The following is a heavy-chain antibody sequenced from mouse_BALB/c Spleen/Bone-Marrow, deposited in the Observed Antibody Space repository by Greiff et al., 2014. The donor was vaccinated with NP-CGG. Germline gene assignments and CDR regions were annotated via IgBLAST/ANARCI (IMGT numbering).Heavy chain of an antibody. D-gene: IGHD2-10*02. CDR2: ISSGSSTI. CDR1: GFTFSSFG. Sequence: DVKLVESGGGLAQPGGSRKLSCAASGFTFSSFGMHWVRQALEKGLEWVAYISSGSSTIYYADTVKGRFTISRDNPKNTLFLQMTSLRSEDTAMYYCVRSYDSYAMAFWGQGTSVTVSS. CDR3: VRSYDSYAMAF. V-gene: IGHV5-17*02. J-gene: IGHJ4*01.